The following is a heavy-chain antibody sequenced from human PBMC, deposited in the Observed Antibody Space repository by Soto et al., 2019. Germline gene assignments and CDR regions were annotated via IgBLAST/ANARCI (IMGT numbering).Heavy chain of an antibody. CDR2: INHSGST. CDR3: ARLTGDSSGFRFDV. V-gene: IGHV4-34*01. Sequence: SETLSLTCAVYGGSFSGYYWTCIRQPPGKGLEWIGEINHSGSTNYNPSLKSRVTISVDTSKNQFSLKLSSVTAADTAVYYCARLTGDSSGFRFDVWGQGTMVTVS. D-gene: IGHD3-22*01. J-gene: IGHJ3*01. CDR1: GGSFSGYY.